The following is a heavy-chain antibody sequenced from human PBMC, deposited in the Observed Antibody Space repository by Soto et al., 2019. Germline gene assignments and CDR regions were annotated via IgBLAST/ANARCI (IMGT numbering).Heavy chain of an antibody. V-gene: IGHV4-39*01. J-gene: IGHJ4*02. CDR3: ARSISGYDAAVGSFDY. CDR2: IYYSGST. CDR1: GGSISSSSYY. D-gene: IGHD5-12*01. Sequence: SETLSLTCTVSGGSISSSSYYWGWIRQPPGKGLEWIGSIYYSGSTYYNPSLKSRVTISVDTSKNQFSLKLSSVTAADTAVYYCARSISGYDAAVGSFDYWGQGTLVTVSS.